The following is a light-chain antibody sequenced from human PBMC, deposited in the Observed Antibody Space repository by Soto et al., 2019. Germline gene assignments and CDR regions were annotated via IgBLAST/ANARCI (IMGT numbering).Light chain of an antibody. J-gene: IGLJ2*01. CDR3: QVWDNTSDHVV. CDR2: YDS. CDR1: NIGSKS. Sequence: SYELTQPPSVSVAPGKTARITCGGNNIGSKSVHWYQQKPGQAPVLVIYYDSDRPSGIPERFSGSNSGSTATLTISRVEAGDEADYYCQVWDNTSDHVVFGGGTKLTVL. V-gene: IGLV3-21*04.